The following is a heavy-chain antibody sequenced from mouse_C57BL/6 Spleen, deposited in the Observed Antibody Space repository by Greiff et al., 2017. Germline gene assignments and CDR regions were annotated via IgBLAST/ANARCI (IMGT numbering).Heavy chain of an antibody. D-gene: IGHD2-4*01. CDR2: IYPGSGST. CDR1: GYTFTSYW. CDR3: ARIRYYEYYFDY. Sequence: QVQLQQPGAELVKPGASVKMSCKASGYTFTSYWITWVKQRPGQGLEWIGDIYPGSGSTNYNEKFKSKATLTVDTSSSTAYMQLSSLTSEDSAVYYCARIRYYEYYFDYWGQGTTLTVSS. J-gene: IGHJ2*01. V-gene: IGHV1-55*01.